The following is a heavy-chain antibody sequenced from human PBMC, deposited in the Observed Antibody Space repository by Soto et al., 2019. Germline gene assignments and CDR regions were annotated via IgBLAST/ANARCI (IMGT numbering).Heavy chain of an antibody. CDR3: ARVRPEERYGYSYGSPLRYYYGMDV. D-gene: IGHD5-18*01. CDR2: IIPIFGTA. V-gene: IGHV1-69*01. CDR1: GGTFSSYA. Sequence: QVQLVQSGAEVKKPGSSVKVSCKASGGTFSSYAISWVRQAPGQGLEWMGGIIPIFGTANYAQKFQGRVTITADESTSTAYMELSSLRSEDTAVYYCARVRPEERYGYSYGSPLRYYYGMDVWGQGTTVTVSS. J-gene: IGHJ6*02.